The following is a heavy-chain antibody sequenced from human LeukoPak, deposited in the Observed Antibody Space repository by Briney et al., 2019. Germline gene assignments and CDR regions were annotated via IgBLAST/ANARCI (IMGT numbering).Heavy chain of an antibody. V-gene: IGHV3-23*01. D-gene: IGHD3-10*01. CDR3: AREKESGSSWFDP. Sequence: GGSLRLSCAASGFTFSSYAMSWVRQAPGKGLEWVSAISGSDGSTYYADSVKGRVTISADTSITTAYLQWSSLTASDTAMYYCAREKESGSSWFDPWGQGTLVTVSS. J-gene: IGHJ5*02. CDR2: ISGSDGST. CDR1: GFTFSSYA.